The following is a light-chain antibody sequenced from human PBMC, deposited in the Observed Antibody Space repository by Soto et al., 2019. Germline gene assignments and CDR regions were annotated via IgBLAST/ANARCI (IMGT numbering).Light chain of an antibody. Sequence: QSVLTQPPSVSGAPGQRVTISCTRSSSNIGAGYDVQWYQQLPGTAPKVLIFGNSNRPSGVPDRFSGSKSGTSASLAITGLQAEDEADYHCQTYDSSLRGVFGGGTKLTVL. V-gene: IGLV1-40*01. CDR1: SSNIGAGYD. CDR3: QTYDSSLRGV. CDR2: GNS. J-gene: IGLJ3*02.